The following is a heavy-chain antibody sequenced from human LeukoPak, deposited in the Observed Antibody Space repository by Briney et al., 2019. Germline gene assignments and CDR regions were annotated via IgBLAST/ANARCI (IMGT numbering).Heavy chain of an antibody. J-gene: IGHJ4*02. D-gene: IGHD3-10*01. CDR3: VKGHYYGSGTPTFDY. CDR2: ISSNGGST. Sequence: GGSLRLSCSASGFTFSSYAMHWVRQAPGKGLEYVSAISSNGGSTYYADSVKGRFTISRDNSKNTLYLHMSSLRAEDTAVYYCVKGHYYGSGTPTFDYWGQGTLVTVSS. CDR1: GFTFSSYA. V-gene: IGHV3-64D*06.